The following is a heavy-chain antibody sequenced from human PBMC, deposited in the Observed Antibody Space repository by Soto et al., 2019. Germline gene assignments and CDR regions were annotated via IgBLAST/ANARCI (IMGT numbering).Heavy chain of an antibody. D-gene: IGHD2-15*01. Sequence: GGSLRLSCAASGFTFSSYAMHWVRQAPGKGLEYVSAISSNGGSTYYANSVKGRFTISRDNSKNTLYLQMGSLRAEDMAVYYCAKGYEMGGKMRSGGRLTTSYAFDIWGQGTMVTVSS. J-gene: IGHJ3*02. V-gene: IGHV3-64*01. CDR1: GFTFSSYA. CDR2: ISSNGGST. CDR3: AKGYEMGGKMRSGGRLTTSYAFDI.